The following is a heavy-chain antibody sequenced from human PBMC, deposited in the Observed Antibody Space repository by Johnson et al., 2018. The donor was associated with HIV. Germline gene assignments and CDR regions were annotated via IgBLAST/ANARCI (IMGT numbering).Heavy chain of an antibody. J-gene: IGHJ3*02. Sequence: QVQLVESGGGVVQPGRSLRLSCAASGFTFSSYGMHWVRQAPGKGLEWVAVIWYDGSNKYYADSVKGRFTISRDNSKNTLYLQMNSLRAEDTAVYYCARSIMGAGPFDIWGQGTMVSVSS. CDR1: GFTFSSYG. CDR2: IWYDGSNK. CDR3: ARSIMGAGPFDI. V-gene: IGHV3-33*01.